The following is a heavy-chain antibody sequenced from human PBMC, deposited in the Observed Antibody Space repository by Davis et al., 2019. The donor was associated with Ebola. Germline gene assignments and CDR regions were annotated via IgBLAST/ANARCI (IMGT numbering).Heavy chain of an antibody. CDR1: GGSISSYY. J-gene: IGHJ3*02. CDR2: IYYSGST. D-gene: IGHD1-1*01. CDR3: ARVGYPGAFDI. V-gene: IGHV4-59*01. Sequence: MPSETLSLTCTVSGGSISSYYWSWIRQPPGKGLEWIGYIYYSGSTNYNPSLKSRVTISVDTSKNQFSLKLSSVTAADTAVYYCARVGYPGAFDIWGQGTMVTVSS.